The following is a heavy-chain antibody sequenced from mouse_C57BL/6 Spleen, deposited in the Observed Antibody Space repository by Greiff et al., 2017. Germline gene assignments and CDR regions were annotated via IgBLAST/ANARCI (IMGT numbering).Heavy chain of an antibody. J-gene: IGHJ4*01. CDR2: IDPENGDT. CDR1: GFNIKDDY. CDR3: TTDYGSRRYAMDY. Sequence: VQLQQSGAELVRPGASVKLSCTASGFNIKDDYMHWVKQRPEQGLEWIGWIDPENGDTEYASKFQGKATITADTSSNTAYLQLSSLTSEDTAVYYCTTDYGSRRYAMDYWGQGTSVTVSS. V-gene: IGHV14-4*01. D-gene: IGHD1-1*01.